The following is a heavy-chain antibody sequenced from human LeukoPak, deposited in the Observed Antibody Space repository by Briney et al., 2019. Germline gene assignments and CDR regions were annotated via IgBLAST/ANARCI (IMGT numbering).Heavy chain of an antibody. D-gene: IGHD3-22*01. CDR1: GGSISSGSYY. J-gene: IGHJ3*02. CDR3: ARIRDSSGYYLGAFDI. V-gene: IGHV4-61*02. CDR2: IYTSGST. Sequence: SETLSLTCTVSGGSISSGSYYWSWIRQPAGKGLEWIGRIYTSGSTSYNPSLKSRLTMSLDTSKSQSSLRLTSVTAADTAVYYCARIRDSSGYYLGAFDIWGQGTTVTVSS.